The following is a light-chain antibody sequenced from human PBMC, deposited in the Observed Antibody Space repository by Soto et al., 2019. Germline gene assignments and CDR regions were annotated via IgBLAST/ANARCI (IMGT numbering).Light chain of an antibody. CDR1: QNIFTY. J-gene: IGKJ2*01. CDR2: AAS. CDR3: QHSYSSPT. Sequence: DIQVTQSPSSLSASVGDRVTITCRARQNIFTYLTWSQQRPGKAPNLLIYAASNLQSVVPSKFIGSGSGTDFTLTISSLQREDIAIYFCQHSYSSPTFGQGNQREI. V-gene: IGKV1-39*01.